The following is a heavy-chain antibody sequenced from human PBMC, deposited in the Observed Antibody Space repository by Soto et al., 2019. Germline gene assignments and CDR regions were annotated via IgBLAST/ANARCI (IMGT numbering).Heavy chain of an antibody. V-gene: IGHV1-18*01. Sequence: QVQLVQSGAEVKKPGASVKVSCKASGYTFTTSGITWVRQAPGQGLEWMGWISANNGNTNYAQNVQGRLTMTTDTSTSRAYMELRRLTTDETAVYYCAKCGIWNYASESWGQGTLVTDS. D-gene: IGHD1-7*01. CDR3: AKCGIWNYASES. CDR1: GYTFTTSG. CDR2: ISANNGNT. J-gene: IGHJ5*02.